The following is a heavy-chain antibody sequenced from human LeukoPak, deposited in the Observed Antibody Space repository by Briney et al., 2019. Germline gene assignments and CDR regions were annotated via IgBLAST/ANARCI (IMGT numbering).Heavy chain of an antibody. CDR1: GFTFSSYS. D-gene: IGHD2-2*01. CDR3: AKDQKWGPAGYYFDS. Sequence: GGSLRLSCAASGFTFSSYSMNWVRQAPGKGLEWVSSISSSISYIYYADSVKGRFTISRDNAKNSLHLQMNSLRAEDTAVYYCAKDQKWGPAGYYFDSWGQGTVVTVSS. CDR2: ISSSISYI. V-gene: IGHV3-21*01. J-gene: IGHJ4*02.